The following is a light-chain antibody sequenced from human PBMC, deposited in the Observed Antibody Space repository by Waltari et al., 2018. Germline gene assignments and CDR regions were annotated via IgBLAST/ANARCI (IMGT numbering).Light chain of an antibody. J-gene: IGLJ2*01. CDR1: SSDVGSYNL. V-gene: IGLV2-23*01. Sequence: QSALTQPASVSGSPGQSITISCTGTSSDVGSYNLVSWYQQSPGKAPKLRIYEGSKRPSGFANRFSGSRSGNTASLTISGLQAEDEADYYCCSYAGSSTVVFGGGTKLTVL. CDR3: CSYAGSSTVV. CDR2: EGS.